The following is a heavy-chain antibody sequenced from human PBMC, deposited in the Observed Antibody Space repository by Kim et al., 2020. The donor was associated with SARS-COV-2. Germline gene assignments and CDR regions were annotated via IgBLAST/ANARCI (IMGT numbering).Heavy chain of an antibody. CDR2: ISGSGGST. Sequence: GGSLRLSCAASGFTFSSYAMSWVRQAPGKGLEWVSAISGSGGSTYYADSVKGRFTISRDNSKNTLYLQMNSLRAEDTAVYYCAKEPYSGYDYHPPYYFDYWGQGTLVTVSS. J-gene: IGHJ4*02. CDR3: AKEPYSGYDYHPPYYFDY. D-gene: IGHD5-12*01. V-gene: IGHV3-23*01. CDR1: GFTFSSYA.